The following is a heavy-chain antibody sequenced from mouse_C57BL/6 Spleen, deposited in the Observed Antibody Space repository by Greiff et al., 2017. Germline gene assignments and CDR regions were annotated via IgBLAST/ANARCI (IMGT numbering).Heavy chain of an antibody. CDR2: IYPRSGNT. V-gene: IGHV1-81*01. Sequence: LVESGAELARPGASVKLSCKASGYTFTSYGISWVKQRTGQGLEWIGEIYPRSGNTYYNEKFKGKATLTADKSSSTAYMELRSLTSEDSAVYFCARGNLSRFAYWGQGTLVTVSA. D-gene: IGHD2-3*01. CDR1: GYTFTSYG. J-gene: IGHJ3*01. CDR3: ARGNLSRFAY.